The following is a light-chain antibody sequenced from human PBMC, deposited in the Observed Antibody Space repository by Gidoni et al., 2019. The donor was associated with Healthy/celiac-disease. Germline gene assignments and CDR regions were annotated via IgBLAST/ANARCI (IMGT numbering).Light chain of an antibody. J-gene: IGLJ2*01. Sequence: QSALTQPASVPGSPGQSITISCTGTSSDVGGYNYVSWYQQHPGKAPKLMIYEVSNRPSGVSNRFSGSKSGNTASLTISVLQAEDEADYYCSSYTSSSTLVFGGGTKLTVL. CDR2: EVS. CDR1: SSDVGGYNY. CDR3: SSYTSSSTLV. V-gene: IGLV2-14*01.